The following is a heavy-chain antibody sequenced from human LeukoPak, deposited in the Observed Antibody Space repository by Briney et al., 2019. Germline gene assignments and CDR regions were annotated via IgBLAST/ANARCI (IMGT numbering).Heavy chain of an antibody. V-gene: IGHV4-39*01. CDR2: IYYSGST. Sequence: SETLSLTCTVSGGSISSSSYYWGWIRQPPGKGLEWIGSIYYSGSTYYNPSLKSRVTISVDTSKNQFSLKLSSVTAADTAVYYCARQSSGWYRWFDPWGQGTLVTVSS. J-gene: IGHJ5*02. D-gene: IGHD6-19*01. CDR3: ARQSSGWYRWFDP. CDR1: GGSISSSSYY.